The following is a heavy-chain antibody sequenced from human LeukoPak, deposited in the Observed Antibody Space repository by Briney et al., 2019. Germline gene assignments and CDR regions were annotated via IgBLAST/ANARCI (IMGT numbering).Heavy chain of an antibody. CDR1: GFTFRNSW. V-gene: IGHV3-7*01. D-gene: IGHD6-19*01. Sequence: GGSLRLSCAASGFTFRNSWMTWVRQAPGKGLEWVANIRPDGGQEQYADSLEGRITISRDNVGNSLFLQLNSLRTEGTAVYFCATSSDWAFDHWGQGTLVTVSS. CDR2: IRPDGGQE. CDR3: ATSSDWAFDH. J-gene: IGHJ4*02.